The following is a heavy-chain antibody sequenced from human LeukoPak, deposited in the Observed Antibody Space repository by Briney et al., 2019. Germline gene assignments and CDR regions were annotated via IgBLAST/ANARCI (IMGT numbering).Heavy chain of an antibody. V-gene: IGHV1-69*05. Sequence: SVKVSCKASGGTFSSYAISWVRQAPGQGLEWMGGIIPIFGTANYAQKFQGRVTITTDESTSTAYMELSSLRSEDTAVYYCARRPIRYCSSTSCYHAGIYYYYSMDVWGKGTTVTVSS. J-gene: IGHJ6*03. CDR1: GGTFSSYA. D-gene: IGHD2-2*01. CDR3: ARRPIRYCSSTSCYHAGIYYYYSMDV. CDR2: IIPIFGTA.